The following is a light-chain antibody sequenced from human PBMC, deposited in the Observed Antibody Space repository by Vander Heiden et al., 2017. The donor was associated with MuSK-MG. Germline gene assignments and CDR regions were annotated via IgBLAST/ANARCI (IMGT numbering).Light chain of an antibody. J-gene: IGLJ1*01. CDR3: SSFTRGSLS. Sequence: QSALTQPASVSASPGQSITISCTGTSSDVGDYNYVSWYQQHPGKTPQLMIYDVSNRPSGVSHRFSGSKSGNTASLTISGLQPEDEADYYCSSFTRGSLSFGTGTKVSVL. V-gene: IGLV2-14*03. CDR1: SSDVGDYNY. CDR2: DVS.